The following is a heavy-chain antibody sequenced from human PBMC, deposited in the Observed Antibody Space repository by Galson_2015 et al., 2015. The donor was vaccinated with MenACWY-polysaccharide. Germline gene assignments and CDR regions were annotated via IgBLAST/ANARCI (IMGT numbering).Heavy chain of an antibody. CDR3: ARGGIVVVPAARSYYYYGMDV. Sequence: SLRLSCAASGFTFSSYAMSWVRQAPGKGLEWVSSISSGSSYIYYADPVKGRFTISRDNAKNSLYLQMNSLRAEDTAVYYCARGGIVVVPAARSYYYYGMDVWGQGTTVTVSS. D-gene: IGHD2-2*01. CDR2: ISSGSSYI. V-gene: IGHV3-21*04. CDR1: GFTFSSYA. J-gene: IGHJ6*02.